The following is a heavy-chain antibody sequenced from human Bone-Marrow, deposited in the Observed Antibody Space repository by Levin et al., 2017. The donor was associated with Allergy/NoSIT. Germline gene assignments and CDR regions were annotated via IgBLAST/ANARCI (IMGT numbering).Heavy chain of an antibody. CDR1: GDSISRYY. CDR3: ARDAQTSPTRNYGMDV. CDR2: IYYSGST. Sequence: PSETLSLTCTVSGDSISRYYWSWIRQPPGKGLEWIGYIYYSGSTNYNPSLKSRVTITVDTSKNQFSLDLNFVTAADTAVYYCARDAQTSPTRNYGMDVWGQGTTVTVSS. J-gene: IGHJ6*02. V-gene: IGHV4-59*01.